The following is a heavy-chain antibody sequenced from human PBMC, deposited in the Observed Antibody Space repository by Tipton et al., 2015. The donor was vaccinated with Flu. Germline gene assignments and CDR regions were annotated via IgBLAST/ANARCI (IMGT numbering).Heavy chain of an antibody. CDR3: AREGSYYDFWSGYSTRTLDY. D-gene: IGHD3-3*01. Sequence: SLRLSCAASGFTFSSYWMHWVRQAPGKGLVWVSRINSDGSSTSYADSVKGRFTISRDNAKNTLYLQMNSLRAEDTAVYYCAREGSYYDFWSGYSTRTLDYWGQGTLVTVSS. J-gene: IGHJ4*02. CDR1: GFTFSSYW. CDR2: INSDGSST. V-gene: IGHV3-74*01.